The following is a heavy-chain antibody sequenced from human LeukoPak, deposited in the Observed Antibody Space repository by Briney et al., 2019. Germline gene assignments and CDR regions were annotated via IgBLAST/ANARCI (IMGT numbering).Heavy chain of an antibody. J-gene: IGHJ4*02. CDR3: AIRFGRLEAGGTPFDS. V-gene: IGHV4-34*01. CDR2: INHSGST. Sequence: SETLSLTCAVYGGSFSGYYWSWIRQPPGKGLEWIGEINHSGSTNYNPSLKSRVTISVDTSKNQFSLKLSSVTAADTALYYCAIRFGRLEAGGTPFDSWGQGALVTVSS. CDR1: GGSFSGYY. D-gene: IGHD6-13*01.